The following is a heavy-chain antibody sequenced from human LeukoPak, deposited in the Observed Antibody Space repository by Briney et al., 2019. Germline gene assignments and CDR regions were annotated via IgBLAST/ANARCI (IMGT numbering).Heavy chain of an antibody. Sequence: PSETLSLTCTVSGGSISSYYWSWIRQPPGKGLEWIGYIYYSGSTNYNPSLKSRVTISADTSKNQFSLKLSSVTAADTAVYYCARGVRYFDWFDKTDAFDIWGQGTMVTVSS. V-gene: IGHV4-59*01. CDR2: IYYSGST. CDR3: ARGVRYFDWFDKTDAFDI. CDR1: GGSISSYY. J-gene: IGHJ3*02. D-gene: IGHD3-9*01.